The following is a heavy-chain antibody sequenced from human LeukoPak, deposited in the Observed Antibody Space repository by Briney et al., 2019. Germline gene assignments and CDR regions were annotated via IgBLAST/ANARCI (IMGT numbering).Heavy chain of an antibody. CDR3: ARDGEGYCSGGSCYYFDY. CDR1: GGTFSSYA. Sequence: GASVKVSCKASGGTFSSYAISWVRQAPGQGLEWMGGIIPIFGTANYAQKFQGRVTITAGESTSTAYMELSSLRSEDTAVYYCARDGEGYCSGGSCYYFDYWGQGTLVTVSS. J-gene: IGHJ4*02. V-gene: IGHV1-69*13. D-gene: IGHD2-15*01. CDR2: IIPIFGTA.